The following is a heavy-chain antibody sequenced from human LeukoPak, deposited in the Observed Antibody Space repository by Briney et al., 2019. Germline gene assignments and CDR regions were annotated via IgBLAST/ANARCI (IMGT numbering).Heavy chain of an antibody. CDR2: ISYIGST. V-gene: IGHV4-59*08. CDR1: GDSMSLYY. CDR3: ARLPIVVVPASGFDY. J-gene: IGHJ4*02. Sequence: SETLSLTCNVSGDSMSLYYWSWIRQPPEKGLEWIGYISYIGSTHYKPSLKSRLTMSIDTSKNQFSLKPSSVTAADTAVYYCARLPIVVVPASGFDYWGQGTLVTVSS. D-gene: IGHD2-2*01.